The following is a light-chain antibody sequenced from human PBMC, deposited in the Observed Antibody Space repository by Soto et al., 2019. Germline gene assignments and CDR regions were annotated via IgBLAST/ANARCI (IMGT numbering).Light chain of an antibody. CDR1: QSISSW. J-gene: IGKJ1*01. CDR3: QHYNSYPWT. Sequence: DIQITQSPSTLSASVGDRVTITCRASQSISSWLAWYQQKPGKAPKLLIYDASSLESGVPSRFHGSGSGTEFTLTISSLQPDDFATYYCQHYNSYPWTFGQGTKVDIK. CDR2: DAS. V-gene: IGKV1-5*01.